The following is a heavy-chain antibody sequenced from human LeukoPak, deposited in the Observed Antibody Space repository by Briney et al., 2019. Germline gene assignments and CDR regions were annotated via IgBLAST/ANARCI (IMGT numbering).Heavy chain of an antibody. V-gene: IGHV3-11*06. D-gene: IGHD1-26*01. J-gene: IGHJ4*02. CDR3: AVDGIGGATRLDY. CDR1: VLTFSDYY. Sequence: GGSLRLSCAASVLTFSDYYMSWIGQAPGKGLEWVSYISGSSSYTNYADSVKGRFTISRYNDKNSLYLQVKSLRAGDTDVYFCAVDGIGGATRLDYWGQGTLVTVSS. CDR2: ISGSSSYT.